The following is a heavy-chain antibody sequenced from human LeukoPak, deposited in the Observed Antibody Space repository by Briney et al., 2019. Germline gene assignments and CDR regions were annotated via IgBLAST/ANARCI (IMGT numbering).Heavy chain of an antibody. V-gene: IGHV4-34*01. Sequence: PSETLSLTCAVYGGSFSGYYWSWIRQPPGKGLEWIGEINHSGSTNYNPSLKSRVTISVDTSKNQFSLKLSSVTAADTAVYYCARVWFGERFDNWGQGTLVTVSS. CDR2: INHSGST. CDR3: ARVWFGERFDN. CDR1: GGSFSGYY. D-gene: IGHD3-10*01. J-gene: IGHJ4*02.